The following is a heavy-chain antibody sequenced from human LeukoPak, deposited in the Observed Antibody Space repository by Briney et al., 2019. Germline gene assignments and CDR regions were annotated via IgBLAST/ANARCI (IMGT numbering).Heavy chain of an antibody. D-gene: IGHD3-3*01. CDR3: ASRSIFGVHFDY. V-gene: IGHV3-23*01. Sequence: GGSLRLSCAASGFTFSSYAMSWVRQAPGKGLEWVSAISGSGGSTYYADSVKGRFTISRDNSKNTLYLQMNSQRAEDTAVYYCASRSIFGVHFDYWGQGTLVTVSS. J-gene: IGHJ4*02. CDR2: ISGSGGST. CDR1: GFTFSSYA.